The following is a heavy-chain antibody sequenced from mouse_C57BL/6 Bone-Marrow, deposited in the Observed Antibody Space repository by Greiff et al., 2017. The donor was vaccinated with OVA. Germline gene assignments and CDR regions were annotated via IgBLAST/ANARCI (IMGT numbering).Heavy chain of an antibody. Sequence: EVQLQESGPGLVKPSQTVFLTCTVTGISITTGNYRWSWIRPFPGNKLEWIGYIYYIGTITSNPSRTSRTPITSDTHKNQIFLERNSWTAEDAATYYWARDGDTGNYFDYWGQGTTLTVSS. CDR1: GISITTGNYR. D-gene: IGHD3-3*01. CDR2: IYYIGTI. J-gene: IGHJ2*01. CDR3: ARDGDTGNYFDY. V-gene: IGHV3-5*01.